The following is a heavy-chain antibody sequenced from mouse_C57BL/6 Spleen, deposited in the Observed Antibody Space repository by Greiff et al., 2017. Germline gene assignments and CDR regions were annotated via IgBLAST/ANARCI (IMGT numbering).Heavy chain of an antibody. CDR3: AREGGYEGTGYAMDY. Sequence: DVMLVESGGGLVQPGGSLSLSCAASGFTFTDYYMSWVRQPPGKALEWLGFIRNKANGYTTEYSASVKGRFTISRDNSQSILYLQMNALRAEDSATYYCAREGGYEGTGYAMDYWGQGTSVTVSS. J-gene: IGHJ4*01. V-gene: IGHV7-3*01. D-gene: IGHD2-2*01. CDR1: GFTFTDYY. CDR2: IRNKANGYTT.